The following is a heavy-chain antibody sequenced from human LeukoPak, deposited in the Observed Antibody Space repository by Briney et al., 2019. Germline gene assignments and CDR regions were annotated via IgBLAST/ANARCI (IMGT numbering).Heavy chain of an antibody. CDR1: GFTFSVFG. CDR2: IFYDGRAK. D-gene: IGHD4-11*01. CDR3: AKALYSNYYMDV. Sequence: GGSLRLSYAASGFTFSVFGLNWVRQAPGKGLEWVAVIFYDGRAKYYADSVKGRFTISRDNSRNMLFLQINSLRAEDTGVYYCAKALYSNYYMDVWGKGTAVTVSS. J-gene: IGHJ6*03. V-gene: IGHV3-33*03.